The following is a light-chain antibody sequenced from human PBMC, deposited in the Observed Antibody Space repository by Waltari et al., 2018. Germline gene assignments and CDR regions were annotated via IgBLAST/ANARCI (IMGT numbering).Light chain of an antibody. CDR3: QTGGHGTWV. J-gene: IGLJ3*02. CDR1: SGHSSNV. CDR2: VNGDGSH. Sequence: QLVLTQSPSASASLGASVKLTCTLSSGHSSNVIAWLQQQPEKGPRYLMKVNGDGSHSKGDEIPDRFSGSSSGAELYLTISSVQPEDEADYYCQTGGHGTWVFGGGTKLTVL. V-gene: IGLV4-69*01.